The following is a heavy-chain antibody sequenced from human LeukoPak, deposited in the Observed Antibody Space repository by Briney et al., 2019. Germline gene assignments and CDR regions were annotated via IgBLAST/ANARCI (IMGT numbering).Heavy chain of an antibody. J-gene: IGHJ5*02. D-gene: IGHD3-3*01. CDR3: ARGQERVLRFLEWLPSGWFDP. CDR1: GGSFSGYY. CDR2: INHSGST. V-gene: IGHV4-34*01. Sequence: NPSETLPPTCAVYGGSFSGYYWSWIRQPPGKGLEWIGEINHSGSTNYNPSLKSRVTISVDTSKNQFSLKLSSVTAADTAVYYCARGQERVLRFLEWLPSGWFDPWGQGTLVTVSS.